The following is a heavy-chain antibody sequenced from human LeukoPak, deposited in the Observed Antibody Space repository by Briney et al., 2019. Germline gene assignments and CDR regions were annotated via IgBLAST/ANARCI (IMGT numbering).Heavy chain of an antibody. V-gene: IGHV3-74*01. D-gene: IGHD6-19*01. CDR1: GITFSKYW. J-gene: IGHJ4*02. CDR2: INTDGTVT. CDR3: ATKQWLAPPPDS. Sequence: GGSLRLSCAAPGITFSKYWMLWVRQAPGKGPESVSRINTDGTVTTYADSVKGRFTVSRDNADNTMFLQMNSVRDEDTAVYYCATKQWLAPPPDSWGQGTPVTVSS.